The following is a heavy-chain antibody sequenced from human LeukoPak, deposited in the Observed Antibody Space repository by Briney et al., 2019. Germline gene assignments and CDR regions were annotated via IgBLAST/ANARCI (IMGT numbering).Heavy chain of an antibody. D-gene: IGHD2-15*01. CDR2: LNEDGGYT. CDR1: GFTFRSYT. CDR3: AKSGSTYCSGDSCYSTWFDP. Sequence: GGSLRLSCAASGFTFRSYTMNWVRQAPGKGLEWVSGLNEDGGYTYYADSVKGRFTISRDNSENTLYLQMNSLRAEDTAVYYCAKSGSTYCSGDSCYSTWFDPWGQGTLVTVSS. J-gene: IGHJ5*02. V-gene: IGHV3-23*01.